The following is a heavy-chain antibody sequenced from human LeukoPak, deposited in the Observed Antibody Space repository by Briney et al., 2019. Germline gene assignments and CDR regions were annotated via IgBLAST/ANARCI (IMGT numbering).Heavy chain of an antibody. Sequence: GGSLRLSCAASGFTFSTYWMSWVRQAPGRGLEWVANIKQDGREKYYVDSVKGRFTISRDNSKNTLYLQMNSLRAEDTAIYYCAKTYYYDSSGYLPFDYWGQGTLVTVSS. CDR2: IKQDGREK. V-gene: IGHV3-7*05. J-gene: IGHJ4*02. CDR1: GFTFSTYW. CDR3: AKTYYYDSSGYLPFDY. D-gene: IGHD3-22*01.